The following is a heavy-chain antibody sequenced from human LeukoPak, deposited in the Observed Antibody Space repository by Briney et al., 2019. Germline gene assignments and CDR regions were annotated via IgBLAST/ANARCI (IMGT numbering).Heavy chain of an antibody. CDR1: GFTFSTYM. V-gene: IGHV3-48*01. Sequence: GGSLRLSCEVSGFTFSTYMMNWVGQAPGKGLEWLSYISSDSGAIYYADSVKGRFTISRDNAQKSLYLQMNSLTVEDTAVYYCVRELAYWGQGALVTVSS. J-gene: IGHJ4*02. CDR3: VRELAY. CDR2: ISSDSGAI.